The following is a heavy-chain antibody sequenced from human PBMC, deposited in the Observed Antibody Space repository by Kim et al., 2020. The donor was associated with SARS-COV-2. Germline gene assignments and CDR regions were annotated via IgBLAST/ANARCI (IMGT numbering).Heavy chain of an antibody. CDR2: IYYSGST. D-gene: IGHD2-21*02. J-gene: IGHJ3*02. V-gene: IGHV4-39*01. Sequence: SETLSLTCTVSGGSISSSSYYWGWIRQPPGKGLEWIGSIYYSGSTYYNPSLKSRVTISVDTSKNQFSLKLSSVTAADTAVYYCASNGGNSAFDAFDIWGQGTIVTLSS. CDR3: ASNGGNSAFDAFDI. CDR1: GGSISSSSYY.